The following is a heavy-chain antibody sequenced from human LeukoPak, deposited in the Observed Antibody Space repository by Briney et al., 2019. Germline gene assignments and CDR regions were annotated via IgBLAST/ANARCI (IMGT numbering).Heavy chain of an antibody. J-gene: IGHJ4*02. D-gene: IGHD2-8*02. V-gene: IGHV4-59*08. CDR3: AGHHPRNTVDF. CDR1: GGSISSYY. Sequence: SETLSLTCTVSGGSISSYYGSWIRQPPGKGLEWIAYISDIGSINYNPSLKSRVTISLDTSKNQFSLKLSSVTAADTAVYYCAGHHPRNTVDFWGQGTLVTVSS. CDR2: ISDIGSI.